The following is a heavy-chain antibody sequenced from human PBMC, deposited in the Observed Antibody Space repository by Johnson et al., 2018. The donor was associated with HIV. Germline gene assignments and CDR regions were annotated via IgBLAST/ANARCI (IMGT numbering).Heavy chain of an antibody. CDR2: INWNGDST. CDR1: GFTFDDYG. V-gene: IGHV3-20*04. D-gene: IGHD6-13*01. Sequence: VQLVESGGGLVQPGRSLRLSCAASGFTFDDYGMTWVRQAPGKGLEWVSGINWNGDSTGYADSVKGRFTISRDNAKKSLYLQMNSLRAGDTAVYYCARGQRSSWYPVNAFDIWGQG. CDR3: ARGQRSSWYPVNAFDI. J-gene: IGHJ3*02.